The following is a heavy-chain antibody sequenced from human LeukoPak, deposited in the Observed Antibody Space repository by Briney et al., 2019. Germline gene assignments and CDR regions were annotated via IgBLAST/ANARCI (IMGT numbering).Heavy chain of an antibody. CDR3: ARGVRIAVAGYIDY. V-gene: IGHV3-30*04. Sequence: GGSLRLSCAASGFTFSSYAMHWVRQAPGKGLEWVAAISYDGSNKKYADSVKGRFTISRDNSKNMLYLQMNSLRAEDRTVYYCARGVRIAVAGYIDYWGQGTLVTVSS. CDR2: ISYDGSNK. D-gene: IGHD6-19*01. J-gene: IGHJ4*02. CDR1: GFTFSSYA.